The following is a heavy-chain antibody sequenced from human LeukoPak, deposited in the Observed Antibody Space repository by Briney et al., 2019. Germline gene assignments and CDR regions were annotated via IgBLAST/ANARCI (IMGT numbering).Heavy chain of an antibody. J-gene: IGHJ4*02. CDR1: GYNLVSYW. V-gene: IGHV5-51*01. D-gene: IGHD2-21*02. CDR2: IYPGESES. Sequence: GEPLKISCKASGYNLVSYWFAWVCQMPGRGLEWMGVIYPGESESRYSSSFQGQVTISVDKSINSAYLQWSSLKASDTAMYYCARHSDCGGDCPFDYWGQGTIVTVSS. CDR3: ARHSDCGGDCPFDY.